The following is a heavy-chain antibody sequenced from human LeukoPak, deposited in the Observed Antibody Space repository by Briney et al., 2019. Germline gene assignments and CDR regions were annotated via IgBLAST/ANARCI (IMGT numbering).Heavy chain of an antibody. CDR2: IDPNTGGT. CDR1: GYTFTNYY. V-gene: IGHV1-2*06. J-gene: IGHJ4*02. CDR3: ASLYDIVGTTVDY. Sequence: SVKVSCKTSGYTFTNYYIHWVRQAPGQGLEWMGRIDPNTGGTKSAKNFQGRVTMTRDTSISTAYMALSGLRSDDTAVYYCASLYDIVGTTVDYWGQGTLVTVSS. D-gene: IGHD1-26*01.